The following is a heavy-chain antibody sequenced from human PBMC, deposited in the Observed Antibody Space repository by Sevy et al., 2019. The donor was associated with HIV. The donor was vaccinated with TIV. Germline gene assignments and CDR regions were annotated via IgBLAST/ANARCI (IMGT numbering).Heavy chain of an antibody. CDR1: GYTFTSYG. CDR2: ISAYNSKT. V-gene: IGHV1-18*04. J-gene: IGHJ6*02. CDR3: ASDGPVYSSSSGDYYYNGMDV. Sequence: ASVKVSCKASGYTFTSYGITWVRQAPGQGLEWMGWISAYNSKTNFAQKFQDKLTMTTDTSTSTAYLELRSLTSDDTAVYYFASDGPVYSSSSGDYYYNGMDVWGQGTTVTVSS. D-gene: IGHD6-6*01.